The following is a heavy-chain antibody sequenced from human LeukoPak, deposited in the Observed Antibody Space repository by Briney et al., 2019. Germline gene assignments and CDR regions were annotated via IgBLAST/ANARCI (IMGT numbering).Heavy chain of an antibody. Sequence: SETLSLTCIISGGSISSSTYYWGWIRQPPGKGLEWIGTLYYSGKTYYNPSLKSRVTISVDTSKNQFSLKLSSVTAADTAVYYCARQTGSGLFILPGGQGTLVTVSS. CDR1: GGSISSSTYY. CDR3: ARQTGSGLFILP. J-gene: IGHJ4*02. V-gene: IGHV4-39*01. D-gene: IGHD3/OR15-3a*01. CDR2: LYYSGKT.